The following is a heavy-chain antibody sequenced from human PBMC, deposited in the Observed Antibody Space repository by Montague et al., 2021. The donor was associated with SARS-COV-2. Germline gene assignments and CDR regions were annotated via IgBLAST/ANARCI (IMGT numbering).Heavy chain of an antibody. CDR2: IYSGGST. V-gene: IGHV3-66*01. CDR1: GFTVSSNY. Sequence: SLRLSCAASGFTVSSNYMSWVRQAPGKGLEWVSVIYSGGSTYYADSVKGRFTISRDNSKNTLYLQMNSLRAEDTAVYYCARDRYFDWLLSYGMDVWGRGTTVTVSS. D-gene: IGHD3-9*01. CDR3: ARDRYFDWLLSYGMDV. J-gene: IGHJ6*02.